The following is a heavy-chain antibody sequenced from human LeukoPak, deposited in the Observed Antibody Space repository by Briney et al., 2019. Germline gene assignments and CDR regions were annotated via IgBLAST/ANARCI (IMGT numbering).Heavy chain of an antibody. V-gene: IGHV3-23*01. CDR1: GFTFSSYG. D-gene: IGHD3-10*01. Sequence: GGSLRLSCAASGFTFSSYGMSWVRQAPGKGLEWVSAISGSGGSTYYADSVKGRFTISRDNSKNTLYLQMNSLRAEDTAVYYCAKDYYGSGSYNFDYWGQGTLVTVSS. J-gene: IGHJ4*02. CDR3: AKDYYGSGSYNFDY. CDR2: ISGSGGST.